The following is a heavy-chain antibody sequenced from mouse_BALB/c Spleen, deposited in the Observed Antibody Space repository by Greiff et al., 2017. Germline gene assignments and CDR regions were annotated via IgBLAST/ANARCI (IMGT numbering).Heavy chain of an antibody. J-gene: IGHJ4*01. CDR2: IYPYYGGT. CDR3: ARAVVERSAYAMDY. CDR1: GYSFTGYN. V-gene: IGHV1-39*01. Sequence: VHVKQSGPELEKPGASVKISCKASGYSFTGYNMNWVKQSNGKSLEWIGNIYPYYGGTSYNQKFKGKATLTVDKSSSTAYMQLKSLTSEDSAVYYYARAVVERSAYAMDYWGQGTSVTVSS. D-gene: IGHD1-1*01.